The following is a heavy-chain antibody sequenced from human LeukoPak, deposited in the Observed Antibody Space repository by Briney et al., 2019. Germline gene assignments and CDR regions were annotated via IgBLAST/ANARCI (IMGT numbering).Heavy chain of an antibody. CDR1: GFTFSSYA. D-gene: IGHD1-26*01. CDR2: ISGSGGST. Sequence: GGSLRLSCAASGFTFSSYAMSWVRQAPGKGLEWVSAISGSGGSTYYADSVKGRFTISRDNSKNTLYLQMNSLRAEDTAVYYCAKELLGAGWELLRLGYYFDYWGQGTLVTASS. J-gene: IGHJ4*02. CDR3: AKELLGAGWELLRLGYYFDY. V-gene: IGHV3-23*01.